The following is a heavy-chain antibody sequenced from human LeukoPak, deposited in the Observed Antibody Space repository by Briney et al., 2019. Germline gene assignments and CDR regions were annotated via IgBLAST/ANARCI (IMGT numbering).Heavy chain of an antibody. V-gene: IGHV1-8*03. D-gene: IGHD3-3*01. CDR2: MNPNSGNT. CDR3: ARGRRPYYDFWSGSRWDYYYYMDV. CDR1: GYTFTSYD. Sequence: ASVKVSCKASGYTFTSYDINWVRQATGQGLEWMGWMNPNSGNTGYAQKFQGRVTITRNTSISTAYMELSSLRSEDTAVYYCARGRRPYYDFWSGSRWDYYYYMDVWSKGTTVTVSS. J-gene: IGHJ6*03.